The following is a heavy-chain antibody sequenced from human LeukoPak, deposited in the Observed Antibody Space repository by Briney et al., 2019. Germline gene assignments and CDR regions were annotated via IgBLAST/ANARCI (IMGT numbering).Heavy chain of an antibody. CDR2: IKWNGGST. D-gene: IGHD2-2*01. CDR1: GLTFDDYG. J-gene: IGHJ4*02. CDR3: ARDLANTRGCSSTSCSPH. V-gene: IGHV3-20*04. Sequence: PRGSLRLSCAASGLTFDDYGMSAVRQAPGKGMERVCGIKWNGGSTGYADSVQGRCTISRDNAKNSLYLQMNSLRAEDTALYYCARDLANTRGCSSTSCSPHWGQGTLVTVSS.